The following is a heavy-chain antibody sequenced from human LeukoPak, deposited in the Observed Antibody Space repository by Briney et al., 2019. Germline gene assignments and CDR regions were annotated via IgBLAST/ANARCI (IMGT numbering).Heavy chain of an antibody. V-gene: IGHV3-74*01. Sequence: PGGSLRLSCAASGFTFSSFWMHWVRQAPGKGLVWVSRINSDGSSTSYADSVKGRFAISRDNAKNTLYLQMNSLRAEDTAVYYWGKQIRGGGDYWGQGTLVTVSS. D-gene: IGHD1/OR15-1a*01. CDR2: INSDGSST. CDR3: GKQIRGGGDY. CDR1: GFTFSSFW. J-gene: IGHJ4*02.